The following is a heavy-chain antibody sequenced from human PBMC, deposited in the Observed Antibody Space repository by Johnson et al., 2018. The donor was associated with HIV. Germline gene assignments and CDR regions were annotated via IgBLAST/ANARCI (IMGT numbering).Heavy chain of an antibody. J-gene: IGHJ3*02. CDR2: ISDDGSNN. CDR1: GFTSSSYA. D-gene: IGHD6-13*01. Sequence: VQLVESGGGVVQPGRSLRLSCAASGFTSSSYAMHRVRQAPGKGLEWVAVISDDGSNNYYADSVKGRCTISRDNSKNTLYLQMNSLRAEDTAVYYCASWGVGSSWNHDAFDIWGLGTMVTVSS. V-gene: IGHV3-30-3*01. CDR3: ASWGVGSSWNHDAFDI.